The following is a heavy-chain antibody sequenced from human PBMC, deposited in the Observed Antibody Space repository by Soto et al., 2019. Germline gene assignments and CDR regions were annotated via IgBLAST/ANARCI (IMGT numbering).Heavy chain of an antibody. CDR1: GFTFSSYG. CDR3: ARDSIFGVVAYYYGMDV. D-gene: IGHD3-3*01. J-gene: IGHJ6*02. V-gene: IGHV3-33*01. Sequence: QVQLVESGGGVVQPGRSLRLSCAASGFTFSSYGMHRVRQAPGKGLEWVAVIWYDGSNKYYADSVKGRFTISRDNSKNTLYLQMNSLRAEDTAVYYCARDSIFGVVAYYYGMDVWGQGTTVTVSS. CDR2: IWYDGSNK.